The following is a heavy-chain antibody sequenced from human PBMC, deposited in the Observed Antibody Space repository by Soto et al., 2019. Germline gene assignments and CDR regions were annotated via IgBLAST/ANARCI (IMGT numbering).Heavy chain of an antibody. V-gene: IGHV1-46*01. CDR2: INPSGGST. CDR3: ARADYYDSSGFYYDC. CDR1: GYIFTNHY. J-gene: IGHJ4*02. D-gene: IGHD3-22*01. Sequence: QVQLVQSGAEVKKPGASVKVSCKASGYIFTNHYIHWVRQAHGQGLEWMGIINPSGGSTNYLQKFQGRITMTRDTSTSTVYMELSSLRSEDPAVYFCARADYYDSSGFYYDCWGQGSLVTVSS.